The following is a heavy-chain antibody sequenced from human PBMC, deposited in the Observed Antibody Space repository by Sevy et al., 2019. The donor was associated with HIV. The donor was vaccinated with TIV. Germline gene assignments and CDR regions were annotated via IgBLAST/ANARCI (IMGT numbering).Heavy chain of an antibody. CDR2: INHSGST. D-gene: IGHD2-15*01. V-gene: IGHV4-34*01. Sequence: SETLSLTCAVYGGSFSGYYWSWIRQPPGKGLEWIGEINHSGSTNYNPSLKSRVTISVDTSKNQFSLKLSSVTAADTAVYYCAISLGYCSGGSCYRGGRRIDYWGQGTLVTVSS. J-gene: IGHJ4*02. CDR3: AISLGYCSGGSCYRGGRRIDY. CDR1: GGSFSGYY.